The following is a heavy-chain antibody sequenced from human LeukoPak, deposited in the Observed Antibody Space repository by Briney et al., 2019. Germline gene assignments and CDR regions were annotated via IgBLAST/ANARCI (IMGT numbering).Heavy chain of an antibody. J-gene: IGHJ3*02. CDR3: ARDLNGGTAEWLFFRTAAGAFDI. Sequence: ASVKVSCKASGYTFTGYYMHWVRQAPGQGLEWMGIINPSGGSTSYAQKFQGRVTMTRDTSTSTVYMELSSLRSEDTAVYYCARDLNGGTAEWLFFRTAAGAFDIWGQGTMVTVSS. CDR2: INPSGGST. CDR1: GYTFTGYY. V-gene: IGHV1-46*01. D-gene: IGHD3-3*01.